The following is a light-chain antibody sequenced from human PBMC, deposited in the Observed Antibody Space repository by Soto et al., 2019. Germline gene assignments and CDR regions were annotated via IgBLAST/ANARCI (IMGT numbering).Light chain of an antibody. CDR1: QSVGTY. J-gene: IGKJ4*01. V-gene: IGKV3-11*01. CDR3: QQRTNWPPLT. CDR2: DSS. Sequence: EIVLTQSPATLSLSPGERATLSCRASQSVGTYLAWYQQKPGQAPRLLIYDSSNRATCIPARFSGIGAGTDFTLTISSLEPEDFAVYYCQQRTNWPPLTFGGGTKVEIK.